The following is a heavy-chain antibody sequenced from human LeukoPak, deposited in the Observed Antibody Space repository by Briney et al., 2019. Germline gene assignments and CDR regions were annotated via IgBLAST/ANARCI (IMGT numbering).Heavy chain of an antibody. D-gene: IGHD3-16*01. Sequence: GGSLRLSCAASGFTFSSYGMHWVRQAPGKGLEWVAVISYDGSNKYYADSVKGRFTISRDNSKNTLYLQMNSLRAEDTAVYYCATSGGVDAFDIWGQGTMVTVSS. CDR1: GFTFSSYG. CDR2: ISYDGSNK. V-gene: IGHV3-30*03. CDR3: ATSGGVDAFDI. J-gene: IGHJ3*02.